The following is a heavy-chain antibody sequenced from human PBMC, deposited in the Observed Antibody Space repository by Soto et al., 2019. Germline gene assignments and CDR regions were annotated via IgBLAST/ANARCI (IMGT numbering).Heavy chain of an antibody. V-gene: IGHV3-21*01. Sequence: GGSLRLSCAASGFTFSSYSMNWVRQAPGKGLEWVSSISSSSYIYYADSVKGRFTISRDNAKNSLYLQMNSLRAEDTAVYYCASTIFGVVIPAYYYYGMDVWGQGTTVTVSS. CDR1: GFTFSSYS. CDR2: ISSSSYI. CDR3: ASTIFGVVIPAYYYYGMDV. J-gene: IGHJ6*02. D-gene: IGHD3-3*01.